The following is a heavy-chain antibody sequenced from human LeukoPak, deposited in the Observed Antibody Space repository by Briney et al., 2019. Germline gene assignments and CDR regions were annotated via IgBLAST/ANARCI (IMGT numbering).Heavy chain of an antibody. D-gene: IGHD3-22*01. V-gene: IGHV4-39*01. J-gene: IGHJ4*02. CDR2: IYYSGST. CDR3: ARHPLGTSGYYGYVDY. Sequence: PSETLSLTCTVSVGSISRSTYYCGWIRQPPGKGLEWIGSIYYSGSTYYNPSLKSRVTISVDTSKNQFSLELTSVTATDTAVYYCARHPLGTSGYYGYVDYWGQGTLVTVSS. CDR1: VGSISRSTYY.